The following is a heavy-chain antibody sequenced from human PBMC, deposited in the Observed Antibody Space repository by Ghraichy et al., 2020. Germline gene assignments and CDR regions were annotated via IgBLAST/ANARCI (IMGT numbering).Heavy chain of an antibody. J-gene: IGHJ5*02. CDR1: GFTFSSYS. Sequence: GESLRLSCAASGFTFSSYSMNWVRQAPGKGLEWVSYISSSSSTIYYADSVKGRFTISRDNAKNSLYLQMNSLRDEDTAVYYCARGDSYSSGWYRTYNWFDPWGQGTLVTVSS. D-gene: IGHD6-19*01. CDR3: ARGDSYSSGWYRTYNWFDP. V-gene: IGHV3-48*02. CDR2: ISSSSSTI.